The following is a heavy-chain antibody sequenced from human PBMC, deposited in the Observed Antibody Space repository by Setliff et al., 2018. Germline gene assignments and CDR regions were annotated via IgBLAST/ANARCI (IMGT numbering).Heavy chain of an antibody. CDR3: ARDPHYDPTYSLPGHALDF. Sequence: SETLSLTCAVSGYSISNGFYWGWIRQSPVKGLEWIGSLFDGGSAYYSPSLKSRASISLDASKNQFALNLSSATAADTAVYYCARDPHYDPTYSLPGHALDFWGQGIMVTV. V-gene: IGHV4-38-2*02. CDR2: LFDGGSA. CDR1: GYSISNGFY. D-gene: IGHD3-22*01. J-gene: IGHJ3*01.